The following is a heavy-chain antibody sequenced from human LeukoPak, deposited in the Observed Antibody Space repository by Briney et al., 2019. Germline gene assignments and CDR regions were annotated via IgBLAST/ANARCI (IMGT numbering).Heavy chain of an antibody. D-gene: IGHD6-13*01. Sequence: GGSLRLSCVASGFTFSTSGMHWVRQAPGKGLEWVAFIHYDGSNNYYADSVKGRFTISRDNSKNTLYLQMNTLRADDTAVYYCAKDHGSSDWYYFDYWGQGTLVTVSS. CDR2: IHYDGSNN. CDR1: GFTFSTSG. J-gene: IGHJ4*02. V-gene: IGHV3-30*02. CDR3: AKDHGSSDWYYFDY.